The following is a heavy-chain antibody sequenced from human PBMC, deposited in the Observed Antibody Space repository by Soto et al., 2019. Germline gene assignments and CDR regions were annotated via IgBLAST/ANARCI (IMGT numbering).Heavy chain of an antibody. Sequence: PSETLSLTCSVSGGSINSSSYFWGWVRQPPGKGLEWIGSIYYSGSTYYNPSLRSRVTISVDTSKNQYSLKLSSVTAADTAVFYRARHYSSGSRNWFDPWGQGTLVTVS. CDR3: ARHYSSGSRNWFDP. J-gene: IGHJ5*02. D-gene: IGHD6-19*01. V-gene: IGHV4-39*01. CDR1: GGSINSSSYF. CDR2: IYYSGST.